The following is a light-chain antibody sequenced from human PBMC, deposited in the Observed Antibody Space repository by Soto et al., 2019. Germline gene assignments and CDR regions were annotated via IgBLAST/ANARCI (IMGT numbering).Light chain of an antibody. V-gene: IGKV3-11*01. CDR1: QSISSY. CDR3: QQRPNWPLT. Sequence: EIVLTQSPATLSLSPGERATLSCRASQSISSYLAWYQQKPGQAPRLLMYDVSNRATDIPARFSGSGSGTDFTITISSLEPEDFAVYYCQQRPNWPLTFGGGTKVEIK. CDR2: DVS. J-gene: IGKJ4*01.